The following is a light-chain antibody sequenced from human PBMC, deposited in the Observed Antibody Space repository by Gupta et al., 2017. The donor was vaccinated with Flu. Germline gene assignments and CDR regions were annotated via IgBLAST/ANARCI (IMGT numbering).Light chain of an antibody. V-gene: IGLV1-44*01. CDR1: SSNIGRSP. J-gene: IGLJ2*01. Sequence: HSVFTQSPSASGTPGQRVTISCSGSSSNIGRSPVNWYQEVPGTAPKLLIYNNNQRPSGVPDRFSGSKSGTSASLAISGLQSEDETDYYCATWDDSLNGVVFGGGTKLTVL. CDR3: ATWDDSLNGVV. CDR2: NNN.